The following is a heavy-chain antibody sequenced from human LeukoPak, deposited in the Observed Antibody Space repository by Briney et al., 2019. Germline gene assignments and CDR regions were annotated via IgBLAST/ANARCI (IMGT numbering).Heavy chain of an antibody. J-gene: IGHJ4*02. CDR3: AREGDGYFGFDY. CDR2: IIPILGIA. D-gene: IGHD5-24*01. Sequence: SVKVSCKASGGTFSSCAISWVRQAPGQGLEWMGRIIPILGIANYAQKFQGRVTITADKSTSTAYMELSSLRSEDTAVYYCAREGDGYFGFDYWGQGTLVTVSS. V-gene: IGHV1-69*04. CDR1: GGTFSSCA.